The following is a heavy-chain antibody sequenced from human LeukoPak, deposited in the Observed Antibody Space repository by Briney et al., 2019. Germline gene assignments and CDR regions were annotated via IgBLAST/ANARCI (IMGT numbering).Heavy chain of an antibody. J-gene: IGHJ4*02. Sequence: SRTLSLTCAISGDSVSSNSVAWNWIRQSPSRGLEWLGRTYYRSKWYYDYAVSVKSRITINPDTSKNQFSLQLNSVTPEDSAVYYCTRDRGLIDFWGQGTLVTVSS. V-gene: IGHV6-1*01. D-gene: IGHD3-16*01. CDR1: GDSVSSNSVA. CDR2: TYYRSKWYY. CDR3: TRDRGLIDF.